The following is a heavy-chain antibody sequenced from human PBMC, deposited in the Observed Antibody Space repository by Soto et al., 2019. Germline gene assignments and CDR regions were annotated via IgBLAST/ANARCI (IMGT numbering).Heavy chain of an antibody. D-gene: IGHD6-19*01. Sequence: PSQTLSLTCAISGDSVSSNTAAWNWIRSSPSRGLEWLGRTYYRSNWRHDYAVSVKSRITVNPDTSKNHFSLQLNSVTPDDTAVYYCARGVAGRGFDIWGQGTLVTVSS. V-gene: IGHV6-1*01. CDR1: GDSVSSNTAA. CDR2: TYYRSNWRH. J-gene: IGHJ4*02. CDR3: ARGVAGRGFDI.